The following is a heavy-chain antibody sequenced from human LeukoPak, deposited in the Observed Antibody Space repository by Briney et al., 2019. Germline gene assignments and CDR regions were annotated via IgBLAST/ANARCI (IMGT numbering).Heavy chain of an antibody. CDR2: IYTSGST. D-gene: IGHD3-3*01. Sequence: SETLSLTCTVSGGSISSYYWSWIRQPAGKGLGWIGRIYTSGSTNYNPSLKSRVTMSVDTSKNQFSLKLSSVTAADTAVYYCARGGADFWSGYSHLNWFDPWGQGTLVTVSS. J-gene: IGHJ5*02. CDR1: GGSISSYY. CDR3: ARGGADFWSGYSHLNWFDP. V-gene: IGHV4-4*07.